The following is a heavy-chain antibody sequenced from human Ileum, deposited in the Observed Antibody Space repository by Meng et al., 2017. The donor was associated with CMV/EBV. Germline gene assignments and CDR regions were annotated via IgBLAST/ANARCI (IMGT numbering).Heavy chain of an antibody. CDR2: IGGSGDST. CDR3: AKDMVF. Sequence: EVQLVESGGDLVQPGGSLRLSCAASGFTFSNYAMSWVRQAPGKGLEWVSSIGGSGDSTYYSDSVKGRFTISRDNFKSTLYLQMNSLRAEDTATYYCAKDMVFWGLGTLVTVSS. D-gene: IGHD2-8*01. J-gene: IGHJ4*02. V-gene: IGHV3-23*04. CDR1: GFTFSNYA.